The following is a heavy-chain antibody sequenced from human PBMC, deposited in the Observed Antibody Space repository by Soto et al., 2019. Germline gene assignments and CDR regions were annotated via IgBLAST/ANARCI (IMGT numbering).Heavy chain of an antibody. CDR3: ERADGSRDYVWGSYRAGGTCDI. D-gene: IGHD3-16*02. CDR1: GGSISSGGYY. CDR2: LYYGGST. Sequence: QVQLQESGPGLVKPSQTLSLTCPFSGGSISSGGYYWIWVRQHPGKGLGWIGYLYYGGSTYYNPSLKSRVTISVDTSRTQCSLKLSSVHRADKAVYYCERADGSRDYVWGSYRAGGTCDIVGQGTMVTFSS. J-gene: IGHJ3*02. V-gene: IGHV4-31*03.